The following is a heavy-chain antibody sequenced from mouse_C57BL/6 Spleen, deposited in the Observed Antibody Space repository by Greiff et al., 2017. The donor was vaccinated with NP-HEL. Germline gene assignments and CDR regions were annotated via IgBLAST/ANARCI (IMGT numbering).Heavy chain of an antibody. CDR3: ARHPYYGSTYWYFDV. V-gene: IGHV5-6*01. Sequence: EVQGVESGGDLVKPGGSLKLSCAASGFTFSSYGMSWVRQTPDKRLEWVATISSGGSYPYYPDSVKGRFTISRDNAKNTLYLQMSSLKSEDTAMYYCARHPYYGSTYWYFDVWGTGTTVTVSS. D-gene: IGHD1-1*01. CDR1: GFTFSSYG. CDR2: ISSGGSYP. J-gene: IGHJ1*03.